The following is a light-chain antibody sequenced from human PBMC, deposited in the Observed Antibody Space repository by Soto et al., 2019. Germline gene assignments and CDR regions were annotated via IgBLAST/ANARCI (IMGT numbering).Light chain of an antibody. CDR2: GAS. V-gene: IGKV3-15*01. Sequence: EIVMTQSPATLSVTAGERATLSCRASQSVSSNLAWYQQKPGQAPRLLIYGASTRATGIPARFSGSGSGTEFTLTISSLQSEDFAVDYCQQYNNWPRTFGQGTKLEIK. CDR1: QSVSSN. J-gene: IGKJ2*01. CDR3: QQYNNWPRT.